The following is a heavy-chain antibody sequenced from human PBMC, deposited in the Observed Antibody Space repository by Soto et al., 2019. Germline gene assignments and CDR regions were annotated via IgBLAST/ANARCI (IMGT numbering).Heavy chain of an antibody. J-gene: IGHJ3*02. D-gene: IGHD3-10*01. V-gene: IGHV4-30-4*01. Sequence: QVQLQESGPGLVKPSQTLSLTCTDSGGSVSSGDYYWSWIRQPPGKGLEWIGYMFYGGTTYYNPSLKSRVTISPDTSRKQFSLRLTSVTAADTAVYYCAREGGAGTGAFDIWGQGTMVTVSS. CDR1: GGSVSSGDYY. CDR2: MFYGGTT. CDR3: AREGGAGTGAFDI.